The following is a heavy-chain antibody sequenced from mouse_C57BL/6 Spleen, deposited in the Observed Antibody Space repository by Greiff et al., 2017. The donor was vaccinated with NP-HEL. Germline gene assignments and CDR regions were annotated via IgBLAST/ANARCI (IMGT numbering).Heavy chain of an antibody. D-gene: IGHD2-4*01. CDR1: GYSITSGYY. J-gene: IGHJ2*01. CDR2: ISYDGSN. V-gene: IGHV3-6*01. CDR3: AREGATMITYYFDY. Sequence: EVQLMESGPGLVKPSQSLSLTCSVTGYSITSGYYWNWIRQFPGNKLEWMGYISYDGSNNYNPSLKNRISITRDTSKNQFFLKLNSVTTEDTATYYCAREGATMITYYFDYWGQGTTLTVSS.